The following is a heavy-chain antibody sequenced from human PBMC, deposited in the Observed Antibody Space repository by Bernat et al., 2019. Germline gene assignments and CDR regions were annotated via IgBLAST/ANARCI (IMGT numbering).Heavy chain of an antibody. V-gene: IGHV4-39*01. D-gene: IGHD6-13*01. Sequence: QLQLQESGPGLVKPSETLSLTCIVSGGSISSSSYYWRWIRQPPGKGLEWIGSIYYSGSTYYNPSLKSRVTISVDTSKNQFSLKLNSVAAADTAVYHCARHGLSIAAAAYPFDSWGQGTLVTVSS. CDR2: IYYSGST. J-gene: IGHJ4*02. CDR3: ARHGLSIAAAAYPFDS. CDR1: GGSISSSSYY.